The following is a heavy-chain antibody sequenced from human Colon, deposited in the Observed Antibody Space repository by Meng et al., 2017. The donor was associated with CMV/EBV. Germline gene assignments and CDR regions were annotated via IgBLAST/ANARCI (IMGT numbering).Heavy chain of an antibody. CDR3: AQDQFVKDYNYYGTDV. Sequence: GSLRLSCSVSGGSVSSSSFYWAWIRQPPGKRLEWIGSIHYTGTTYYNPSLKSRLTISVDTSKNQFSLRLSSVTAADTAVYYCAQDQFVKDYNYYGTDVWGQGTTVTVSS. CDR2: IHYTGTT. J-gene: IGHJ6*02. D-gene: IGHD2-15*01. CDR1: GGSVSSSSFY. V-gene: IGHV4-39*07.